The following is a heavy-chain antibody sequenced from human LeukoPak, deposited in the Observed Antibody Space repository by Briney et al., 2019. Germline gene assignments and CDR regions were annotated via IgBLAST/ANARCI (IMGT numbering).Heavy chain of an antibody. CDR1: RGTFLNYA. J-gene: IGHJ6*03. CDR2: IIPIFGTA. V-gene: IGHV1-69*05. D-gene: IGHD3-22*01. CDR3: ASSRGLLHYYMDV. Sequence: SVKVSCMDCRGTFLNYAFRWVRPAPEQGGAWMGGIIPIFGTANNPQKFQDRVTITTDESATTVYMELSSLRSDDRAVYYCASSRGLLHYYMDVWRKGTTVSVSS.